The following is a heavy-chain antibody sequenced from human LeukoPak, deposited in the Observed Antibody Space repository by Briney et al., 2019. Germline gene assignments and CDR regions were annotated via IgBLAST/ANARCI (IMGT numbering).Heavy chain of an antibody. CDR3: AKERDEAGPAFDI. CDR2: IRNDGTNK. Sequence: QPGGSLRLSCAASGFTFSGSGMHWVRQAPGKGLEWVAFIRNDGTNKYYAESVKGRFTISRDNSKNTLYLQMNSLRAEDTAVYYCAKERDEAGPAFDIWGQGTMVTVPS. J-gene: IGHJ3*02. CDR1: GFTFSGSG. V-gene: IGHV3-30*02.